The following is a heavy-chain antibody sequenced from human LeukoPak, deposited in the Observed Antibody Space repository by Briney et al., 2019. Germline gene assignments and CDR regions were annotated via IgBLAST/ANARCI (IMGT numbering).Heavy chain of an antibody. Sequence: ASVKVSCKASGYTFTGYYMHWVRQAPGQGLEWMGWINPNSGGTNYAQKFQGRVTMTRDTSISTAYMELSRLRSDDTAVYYCARGPGYCSSTSCYANFDYWGQGTLVTVSS. D-gene: IGHD2-2*03. V-gene: IGHV1-2*02. CDR3: ARGPGYCSSTSCYANFDY. J-gene: IGHJ4*02. CDR2: INPNSGGT. CDR1: GYTFTGYY.